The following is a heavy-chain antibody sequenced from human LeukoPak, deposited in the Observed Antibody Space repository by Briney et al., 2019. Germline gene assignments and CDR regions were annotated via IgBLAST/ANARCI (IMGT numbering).Heavy chain of an antibody. J-gene: IGHJ4*02. CDR2: INHSGST. D-gene: IGHD3-10*01. CDR3: ARGPHITMVRGVIRY. V-gene: IGHV4-34*01. CDR1: GGSFSGYY. Sequence: SETLSLTCAVYGGSFSGYYWSWIRQPPGKGLEGIGEINHSGSTNYNPSLKSRVTISVDTSKNQFSLKLSSVTAADTAVYYCARGPHITMVRGVIRYWGQGTLVTVSS.